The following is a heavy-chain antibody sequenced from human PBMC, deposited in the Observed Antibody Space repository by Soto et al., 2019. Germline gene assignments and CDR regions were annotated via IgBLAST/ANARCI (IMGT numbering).Heavy chain of an antibody. CDR3: AIQYGLVTGYQGYLDY. J-gene: IGHJ4*02. D-gene: IGHD3-9*01. Sequence: QVQLVQSGAAVKKPGASVKVSCTTSGYTFNNYYVHWVRQAPGQGLEWMGIFNPSGGGTSYPQRFQGRVTMTGDTSTSTVYMEVSSLRSDDTAVYYCAIQYGLVTGYQGYLDYWGQGTLVTVSS. V-gene: IGHV1-46*03. CDR2: FNPSGGGT. CDR1: GYTFNNYY.